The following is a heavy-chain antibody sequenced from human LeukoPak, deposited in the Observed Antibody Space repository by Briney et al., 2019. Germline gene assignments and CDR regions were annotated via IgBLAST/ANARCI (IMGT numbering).Heavy chain of an antibody. CDR2: ISYDGSNK. CDR1: GFTFSSYG. D-gene: IGHD6-19*01. J-gene: IGHJ6*02. Sequence: GGSLRLSCAASGFTFSSYGMPWVRQAPGKGLEWVAVISYDGSNKYYADSVKGRFTISRDNSKNTLYLQMNSLRAEDTAVYYCAKGGMGSSGWYHYGMDVWGQGTTVTVSS. V-gene: IGHV3-30*18. CDR3: AKGGMGSSGWYHYGMDV.